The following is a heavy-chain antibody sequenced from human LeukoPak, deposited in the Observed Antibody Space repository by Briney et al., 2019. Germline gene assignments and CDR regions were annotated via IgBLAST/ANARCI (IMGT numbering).Heavy chain of an antibody. CDR2: IPPFNGGT. J-gene: IGHJ2*01. CDR1: GYSFTDYY. D-gene: IGHD5/OR15-5a*01. Sequence: ASVKVSCKASGYSFTDYYVHWVRQAPGQGLEWMGWIPPFNGGTFYSQQFQDRVTMTRDTSVTTDYLDLNSLRSDDTAVYFCARHVSGNPEWYFDLWGRGTLVIVSS. V-gene: IGHV1-2*02. CDR3: ARHVSGNPEWYFDL.